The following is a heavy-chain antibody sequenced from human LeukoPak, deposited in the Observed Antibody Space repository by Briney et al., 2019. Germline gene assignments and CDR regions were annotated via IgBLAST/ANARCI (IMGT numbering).Heavy chain of an antibody. V-gene: IGHV4-59*01. CDR1: GGSISSYY. D-gene: IGHD3-22*01. J-gene: IGHJ6*03. CDR2: IYYSGST. Sequence: SETLSLTCTVSGGSISSYYWSWIRQPPGKGLEWIGYIYYSGSTNYNPSLKSRVTISVDTSKNQFSLKLSSVTAADTAVYYCARGVDDSSGYYYRIYYMDVWGKGTTVTVSS. CDR3: ARGVDDSSGYYYRIYYMDV.